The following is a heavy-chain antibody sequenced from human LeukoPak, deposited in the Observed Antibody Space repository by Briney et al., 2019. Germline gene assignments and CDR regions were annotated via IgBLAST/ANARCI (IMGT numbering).Heavy chain of an antibody. J-gene: IGHJ4*02. V-gene: IGHV4-39*01. D-gene: IGHD3-3*01. CDR1: GGSISSGSYY. CDR2: IYYSGST. Sequence: SETLSLTCTVSGGSISSGSYYWGWIRQPPGKGLEWIGSIYYSGSTYYNPSLKSRVTISVDTSKNQFSLKLSSVTAADTAVYYCASYLLRFLEPGDYWGQGTLVTVSS. CDR3: ASYLLRFLEPGDY.